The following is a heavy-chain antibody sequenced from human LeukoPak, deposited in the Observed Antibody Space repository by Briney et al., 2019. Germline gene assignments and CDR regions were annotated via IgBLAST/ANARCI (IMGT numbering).Heavy chain of an antibody. CDR1: GFIFSSYS. J-gene: IGHJ6*02. D-gene: IGHD6-19*01. V-gene: IGHV3-30-3*01. Sequence: PGGSLRLSCAASGFIFSSYSMSWVRQAPGKGLEWVAVISYDGSNKYYADSVKGRFTISRDNSKNTLYLQMNSLRAEDTAVYYCARDLNPGIAVAGTGYYYGMDVWGQGTTVTVSS. CDR3: ARDLNPGIAVAGTGYYYGMDV. CDR2: ISYDGSNK.